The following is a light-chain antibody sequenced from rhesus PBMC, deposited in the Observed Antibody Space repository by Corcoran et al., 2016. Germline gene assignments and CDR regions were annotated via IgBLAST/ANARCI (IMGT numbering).Light chain of an antibody. CDR2: LAS. J-gene: IGKJ3*01. CDR3: QRYDGWNT. CDR1: QSVNSN. V-gene: IGKV3-35*01. Sequence: ETVMTQSPATLSLSPGERATLLCRASQSVNSNVAWYHQQPGQPPRLLIYLASNRATGVPDRFSGSGSGTDFTLTISSLDPEDVGMYYCQRYDGWNTFGPGTKLDI.